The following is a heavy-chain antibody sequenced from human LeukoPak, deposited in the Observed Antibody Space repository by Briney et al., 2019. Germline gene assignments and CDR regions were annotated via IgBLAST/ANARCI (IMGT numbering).Heavy chain of an antibody. CDR1: GGTFSSYA. CDR3: ATEPRHSGSYYRGMDV. J-gene: IGHJ6*02. CDR2: IIPIFGTA. V-gene: IGHV1-69*05. D-gene: IGHD1-26*01. Sequence: SVKVSCKASGGTFSSYAISWVRQAPGQGLEWMGGIIPIFGTANYAQKFQGRVTITTDESTSTAYMELSSLRSEDTAVYYCATEPRHSGSYYRGMDVWGQGTTVTVSS.